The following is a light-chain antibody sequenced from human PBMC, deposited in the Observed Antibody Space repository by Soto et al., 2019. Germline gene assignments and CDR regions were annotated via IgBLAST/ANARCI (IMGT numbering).Light chain of an antibody. V-gene: IGLV1-40*01. CDR2: GNT. Sequence: QTVVTQPPSVSGAPGQRVTISCTGSSSNIGAPYDVHWYQQFPGTAPKLLIYGNTNRPSGVSDRFSGSKSGTTASLAISGLQAEDEADYYCQSNDRSLNGWVFGGGTQLTVL. J-gene: IGLJ2*01. CDR3: QSNDRSLNGWV. CDR1: SSNIGAPYD.